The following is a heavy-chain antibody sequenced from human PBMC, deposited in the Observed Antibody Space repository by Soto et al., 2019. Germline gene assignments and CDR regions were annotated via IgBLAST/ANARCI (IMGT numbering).Heavy chain of an antibody. CDR3: AISTGGFGGLFVVPSDY. D-gene: IGHD3-16*02. J-gene: IGHJ4*02. CDR2: INSGGTVA. CDR1: GFTYESYA. Sequence: EVQLLESGGGLVQPGGSLRLSLAASGFTYESYAMSWVRQAPGKGLEWVSGINSGGTVAHYADSVKGRFAISRDNSKNTLSLEMNSLRADDTGLYYCAISTGGFGGLFVVPSDYWGQGTLVTVSS. V-gene: IGHV3-23*01.